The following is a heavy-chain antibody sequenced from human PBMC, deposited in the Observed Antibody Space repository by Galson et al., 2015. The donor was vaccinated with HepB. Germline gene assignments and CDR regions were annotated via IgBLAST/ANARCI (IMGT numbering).Heavy chain of an antibody. Sequence: CAISGDSVSSNSAAWNWIRQSPSRGLEWLGRTYYRSKWYNNYAVSVKSRITINPDTTKNQFSLQLNSVTPEDTAGYYCTRGDLEMTYWGQGTLVTVSS. J-gene: IGHJ4*02. CDR2: TYYRSKWYN. D-gene: IGHD1-1*01. CDR3: TRGDLEMTY. V-gene: IGHV6-1*01. CDR1: GDSVSSNSAA.